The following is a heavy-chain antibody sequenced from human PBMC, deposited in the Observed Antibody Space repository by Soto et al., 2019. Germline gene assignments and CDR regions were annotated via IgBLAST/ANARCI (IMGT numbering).Heavy chain of an antibody. CDR2: IWSDGSSK. V-gene: IGHV3-33*01. D-gene: IGHD3-22*01. Sequence: QVQLVESGGGVVQPGRSLRLSCAASGFTFSVYGMHWVRQAPGKGLEWVAVIWSDGSSKYYADSVKGRFTISRDNSKNTLSLQMNSRRAEDTAVYFCARDTVNMAVSNGNYFDYWGQGTLVTVSS. J-gene: IGHJ4*02. CDR1: GFTFSVYG. CDR3: ARDTVNMAVSNGNYFDY.